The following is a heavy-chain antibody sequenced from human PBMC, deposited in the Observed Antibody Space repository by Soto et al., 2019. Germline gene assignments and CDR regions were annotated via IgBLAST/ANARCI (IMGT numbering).Heavy chain of an antibody. Sequence: VNLKEWAPGRGNPSKPLPLPCPAPGGSFTIGVSSWVWFRKPQGKGWEGIGSIFNGGSPYYNPSLXXXIXXSVDTSKNQFSLKLSSVXXXXXXXXXXXXXXXGYRSGGIDYWGQGTLVTVSS. CDR1: GGSFTIGVSS. J-gene: IGHJ4*02. CDR2: IFNGGSP. D-gene: IGHD6-19*01. CDR3: XXXXXGYRSGGIDY. V-gene: IGHV4-30-4*01.